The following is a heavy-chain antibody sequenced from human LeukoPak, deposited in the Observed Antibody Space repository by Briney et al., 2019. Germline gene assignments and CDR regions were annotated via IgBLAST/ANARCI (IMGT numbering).Heavy chain of an antibody. J-gene: IGHJ5*02. V-gene: IGHV5-51*01. CDR2: IYPGDSDT. CDR1: GYSFTSYW. Sequence: GESLKISCKGSGYSFTSYWIGWVRQMPGKGLEWMGIIYPGDSDTRYSPSFQGQVTISADKSLSTAYLQWSSLKASDTAMYYCARHPQRDYYGSGSYWGIWLDPWGQGTLVTVSS. D-gene: IGHD3-10*01. CDR3: ARHPQRDYYGSGSYWGIWLDP.